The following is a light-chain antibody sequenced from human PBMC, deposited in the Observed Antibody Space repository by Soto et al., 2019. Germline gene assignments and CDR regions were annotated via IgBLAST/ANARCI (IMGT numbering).Light chain of an antibody. J-gene: IGKJ3*01. CDR1: QNIGRW. V-gene: IGKV1-39*01. CDR3: QQSYSTPLT. CDR2: AAS. Sequence: DIQMTQSPSTLSASIGDRVTISCRASQNIGRWLAWYQQKPGTAPNLLIYAASSLQSGVPSRFSGSGSGTDFTLTISSLQPEDFATYYCQQSYSTPLTFGPGTKVDIK.